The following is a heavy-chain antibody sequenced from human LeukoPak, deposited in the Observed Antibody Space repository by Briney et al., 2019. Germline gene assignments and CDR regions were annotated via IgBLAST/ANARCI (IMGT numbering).Heavy chain of an antibody. D-gene: IGHD3-10*01. V-gene: IGHV4-34*01. CDR2: INHSGST. J-gene: IGHJ4*02. CDR3: ARFTLYYYGSGSLNAYYFDY. CDR1: GGSFSGYY. Sequence: SETLSLTCAVYGGSFSGYYWSWIRQPPGKGLEWIGGINHSGSTNYNPSLKSRVTISVDTSKNQFSLKLSSVTAADTAVYYCARFTLYYYGSGSLNAYYFDYWGQGTLVTVSS.